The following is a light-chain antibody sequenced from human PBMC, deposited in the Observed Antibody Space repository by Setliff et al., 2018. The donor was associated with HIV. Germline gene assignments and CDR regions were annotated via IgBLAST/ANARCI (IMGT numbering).Light chain of an antibody. J-gene: IGLJ1*01. CDR1: KIGSKS. CDR3: QVWDYSGHPYV. CDR2: DDN. Sequence: SYELTQPPSVSVAPGETARITCGGNKIGSKSVHWYQQKPGQAPVLVVHDDNDRPSGIPERFSGSNSGNTATLTISRVEAGDEVDYYCQVWDYSGHPYVFGTGTKVTVL. V-gene: IGLV3-21*02.